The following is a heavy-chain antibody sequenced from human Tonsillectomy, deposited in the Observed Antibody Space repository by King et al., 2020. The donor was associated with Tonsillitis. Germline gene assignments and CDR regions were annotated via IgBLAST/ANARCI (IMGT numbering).Heavy chain of an antibody. CDR3: ASSIGAFDI. CDR2: VNGDGRST. V-gene: IGHV3-74*01. J-gene: IGHJ3*02. D-gene: IGHD3-16*01. CDR1: GFTFSSYW. Sequence: VQLVESGGGLVQPGGSLRLSCAASGFTFSSYWMHWVRQTPGKGLVWISRVNGDGRSTNHADSVKGRFTISRDNAKNTVYLQMNSLRAEDTDVYYCASSIGAFDIWGQGTMVTVSS.